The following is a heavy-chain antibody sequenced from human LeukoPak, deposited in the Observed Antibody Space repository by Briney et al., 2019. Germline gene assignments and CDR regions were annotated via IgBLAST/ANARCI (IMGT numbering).Heavy chain of an antibody. CDR1: GASISGGSNY. J-gene: IGHJ5*02. D-gene: IGHD6-13*01. V-gene: IGHV4-39*07. CDR2: IYSSGST. Sequence: PSETLSLTCSVSGASISGGSNYWGWIRQPPGKTLEWIGSIYSSGSTYYNPSLKSRVTISVDTSKNQFSLKLSSVTAADTAVYYCARDLNIAAAGSDWFDPWGQGTLVTVSS. CDR3: ARDLNIAAAGSDWFDP.